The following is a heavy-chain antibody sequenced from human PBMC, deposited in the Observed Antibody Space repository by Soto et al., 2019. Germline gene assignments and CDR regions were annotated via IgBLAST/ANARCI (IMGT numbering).Heavy chain of an antibody. J-gene: IGHJ4*02. CDR3: AKDSGYDSGYFDY. CDR1: GFTFSSYA. V-gene: IGHV3-23*01. D-gene: IGHD5-12*01. CDR2: ISGSGGST. Sequence: HPGGSLRLSCAASGFTFSSYAMSWVRQAPGKGLEWVSAISGSGGSTYYADSVKGRFTISRDNSKNTLYLQMNSLRAEDTAVYYCAKDSGYDSGYFDYWGQGTLVTVSS.